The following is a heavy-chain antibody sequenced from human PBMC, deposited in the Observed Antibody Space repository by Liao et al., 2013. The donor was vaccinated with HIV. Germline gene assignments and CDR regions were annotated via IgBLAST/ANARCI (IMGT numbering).Heavy chain of an antibody. CDR3: ARGVQWLGNWYLDL. Sequence: QVQLQESGPGLVKPSETLSLTCTVSGGSISSYYWSWIRQPPGKGLEWIGCISKTGRTNYNPSLKSRVTISVDTSKNHLSLKLNSMTAADTAVYYCARGVQWLGNWYLDLWGRGTLVTVSS. CDR1: GGSISSYY. D-gene: IGHD6-19*01. CDR2: ISKTGRT. J-gene: IGHJ2*01. V-gene: IGHV4-59*01.